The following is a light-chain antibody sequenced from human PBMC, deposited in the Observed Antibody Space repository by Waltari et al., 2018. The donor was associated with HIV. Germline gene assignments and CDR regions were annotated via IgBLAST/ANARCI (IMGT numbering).Light chain of an antibody. CDR3: RQRNNWPLT. CDR1: PRGRSY. V-gene: IGKV3-11*01. Sequence: VLRQSPATLSLSPGGRATLPCRGCPRGRSYLAWYQQKPGQVPRLLIYEASKRATGSPARFSGSGSETDFTLTISSLGPEDFAFYCGRQRNNWPLTFGGGTKVEIK. J-gene: IGKJ4*01. CDR2: EAS.